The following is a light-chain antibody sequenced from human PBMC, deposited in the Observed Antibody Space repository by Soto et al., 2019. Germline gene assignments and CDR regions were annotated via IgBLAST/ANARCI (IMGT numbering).Light chain of an antibody. Sequence: TRSPTTLTLSPGERSNISCRASQSVRSYLAWYQQKPGQAPRLLIYDASNRATGIPARFSGSGSAKDFTLTISRLEPADFAVYVCHHYGTSPTFGQGTRGEI. CDR3: HHYGTSPT. V-gene: IGKV3-11*01. CDR2: DAS. J-gene: IGKJ5*01. CDR1: QSVRSY.